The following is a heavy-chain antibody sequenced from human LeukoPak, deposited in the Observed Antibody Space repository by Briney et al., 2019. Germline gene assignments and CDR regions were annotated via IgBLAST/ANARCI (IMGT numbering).Heavy chain of an antibody. Sequence: GGSLSLSCAASGFIFNTYWMNWVRQAPGKGLEWVSSISSSSSYIYYADSVKGRFTISRDNAKNSLYLQMNSLRAEDMALYYCAKGSSSGAFDIWGQGTMVTVSS. CDR1: GFIFNTYW. V-gene: IGHV3-21*04. D-gene: IGHD6-6*01. CDR2: ISSSSSYI. J-gene: IGHJ3*02. CDR3: AKGSSSGAFDI.